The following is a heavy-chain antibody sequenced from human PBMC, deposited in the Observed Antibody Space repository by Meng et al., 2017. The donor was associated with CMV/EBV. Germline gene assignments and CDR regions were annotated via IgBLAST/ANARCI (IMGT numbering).Heavy chain of an antibody. CDR2: INPNSGGT. J-gene: IGHJ4*02. CDR3: ASTRSSLFDY. V-gene: IGHV1-2*02. D-gene: IGHD6-6*01. CDR1: GYTFTSYD. Sequence: ASVKVSCKASGYTFTSYDINWVRQAPGQGLEWMGWINPNSGGTNYAQKFQGRVTMTRDTSISTAYMELSRLRSDDTAVYYCASTRSSLFDYWGQGTLVTVSS.